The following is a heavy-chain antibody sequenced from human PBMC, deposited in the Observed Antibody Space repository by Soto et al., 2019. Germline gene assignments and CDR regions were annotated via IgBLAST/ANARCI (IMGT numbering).Heavy chain of an antibody. Sequence: QVHLQQWGAGLLKPSETLSLTCAVYGGSVNGYYWNWIRQPPGKGLEWIGEINHTGGTHYNPSLKSRVTMSVDTSKNQFSLRLSSVTAANTAIYYCATRITVFGLLIPPFDPWGQGTQVTVSS. D-gene: IGHD3-3*01. CDR3: ATRITVFGLLIPPFDP. J-gene: IGHJ5*02. CDR2: INHTGGT. V-gene: IGHV4-34*02. CDR1: GGSVNGYY.